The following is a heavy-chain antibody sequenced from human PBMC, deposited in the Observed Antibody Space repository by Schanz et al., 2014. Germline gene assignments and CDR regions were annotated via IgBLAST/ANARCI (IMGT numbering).Heavy chain of an antibody. CDR1: GFTVSNSY. CDR3: VRDLGGDQTDY. D-gene: IGHD4-17*01. Sequence: DVQLVDSGGGLVQPGGSLRLSCAASGFTVSNSYIHWVRQAPGKGLEWVSTIYSSGSTYYADPVKGRFTISRDNSKNTLYLQVNSLRAEDTAVYYCVRDLGGDQTDYWGQGTLVTVSS. J-gene: IGHJ4*02. V-gene: IGHV3-53*01. CDR2: IYSSGST.